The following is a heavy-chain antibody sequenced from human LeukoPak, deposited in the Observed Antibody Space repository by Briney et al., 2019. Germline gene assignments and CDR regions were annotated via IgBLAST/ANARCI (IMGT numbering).Heavy chain of an antibody. CDR3: ARSRRDGDYLFNAFDI. CDR1: GFSFSSYN. Sequence: GGSLRLSCAASGFSFSSYNLNWVRQAPGKGLEWVSSLSTSSSYIYYADSVKGRFTVSRDNARNSLELQMNSLRAEDTAVYYCARSRRDGDYLFNAFDIWGQGTMVTVSS. V-gene: IGHV3-21*01. D-gene: IGHD4-17*01. J-gene: IGHJ3*02. CDR2: LSTSSSYI.